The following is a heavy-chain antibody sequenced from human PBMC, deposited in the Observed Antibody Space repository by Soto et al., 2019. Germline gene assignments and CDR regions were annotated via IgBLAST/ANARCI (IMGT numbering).Heavy chain of an antibody. D-gene: IGHD6-19*01. Sequence: AETLSLTCTVSGDSISSYFWTWIRQPPGKGLEWIGYAYYSGSTNYNPSLKSRVTISVDKSKNQFSLKLSSVTAADTAVYYCARSGQSSGWYLLGAFDIWGQGTMVTVSS. J-gene: IGHJ3*02. CDR2: AYYSGST. CDR1: GDSISSYF. CDR3: ARSGQSSGWYLLGAFDI. V-gene: IGHV4-59*12.